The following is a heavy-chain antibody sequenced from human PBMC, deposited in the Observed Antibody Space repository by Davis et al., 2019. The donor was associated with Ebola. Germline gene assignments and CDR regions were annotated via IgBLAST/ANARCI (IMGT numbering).Heavy chain of an antibody. CDR2: ISASGGSR. Sequence: PGGFLRLSCAASGFTFSSYGMHWVRQSPGRGLEWVSSISASGGSRYEAHSVQGRFTISRDNSKNTLYLQMNNLRAEDTAIYFCARGNQIDYWGQGTLVTVSS. CDR1: GFTFSSYG. J-gene: IGHJ4*02. V-gene: IGHV3-23*01. CDR3: ARGNQIDY. D-gene: IGHD1-14*01.